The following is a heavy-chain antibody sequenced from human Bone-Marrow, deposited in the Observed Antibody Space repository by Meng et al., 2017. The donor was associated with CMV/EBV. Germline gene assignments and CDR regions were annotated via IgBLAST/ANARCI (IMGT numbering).Heavy chain of an antibody. CDR2: ISASGGST. D-gene: IGHD2-15*01. CDR1: GFTFSSYW. CDR3: AKETSSLTGYCSGGSCYSGRYDYYYGMDV. V-gene: IGHV3-23*01. J-gene: IGHJ6*02. Sequence: GESLKISCAASGFTFSSYWMSWVRQAPGKGLEWVSTISASGGSTYYADSVKGRFTISRDNSKNTLYLQMNSLRAEDTAVYYCAKETSSLTGYCSGGSCYSGRYDYYYGMDVWGQGTTVTVSS.